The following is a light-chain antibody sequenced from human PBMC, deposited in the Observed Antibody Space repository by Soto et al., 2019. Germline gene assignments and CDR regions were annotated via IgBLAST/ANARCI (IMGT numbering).Light chain of an antibody. CDR1: TSDVAYYDL. CDR2: EVD. V-gene: IGLV2-23*02. CDR3: CMYAGHVPK. Sequence: QSVLTQPASVSGSPGQSITISCAGTTSDVAYYDLVSWYQQHPGRAPKLLIYEVDKRPSGISVRFSGSKSGATASLTISGLLPEDEAVYFCCMYAGHVPKFGGGTKLTVL. J-gene: IGLJ2*01.